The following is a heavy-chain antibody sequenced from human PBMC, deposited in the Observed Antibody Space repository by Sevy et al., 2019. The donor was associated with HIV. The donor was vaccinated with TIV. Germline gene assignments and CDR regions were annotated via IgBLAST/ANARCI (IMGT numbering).Heavy chain of an antibody. J-gene: IGHJ4*02. CDR2: ISGTGDYT. D-gene: IGHD5-18*01. CDR3: AKKMGGGSGMAFLVDF. V-gene: IGHV3-23*01. Sequence: GGSLRLSCAASGFTFNSFAMGWVRQAPGKGLDWISVISGTGDYTYYADSVKGRFTISRDNSKNTLFLQMNSLRAEDLATFYWAKKMGGGSGMAFLVDFWGQGTLVTVSS. CDR1: GFTFNSFA.